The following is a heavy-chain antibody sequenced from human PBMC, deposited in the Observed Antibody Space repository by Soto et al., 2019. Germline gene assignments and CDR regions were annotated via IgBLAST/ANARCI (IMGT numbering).Heavy chain of an antibody. D-gene: IGHD2-2*01. J-gene: IGHJ6*02. CDR1: GGTFSSYA. Sequence: QVQLVQSGAEVKKPGSSVKVSCKASGGTFSSYAISWVRQAPGQGLEWMGGTIPIFGTANYAQKFQGRVTITADESTSTDYMELISLRSEDTAVYYCARGVVVPAADDYYYYGMDVWGQGTTVTVSS. CDR3: ARGVVVPAADDYYYYGMDV. V-gene: IGHV1-69*01. CDR2: TIPIFGTA.